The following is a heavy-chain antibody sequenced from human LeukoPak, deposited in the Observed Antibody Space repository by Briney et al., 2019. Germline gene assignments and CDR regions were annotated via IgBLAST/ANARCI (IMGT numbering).Heavy chain of an antibody. CDR1: GYTFTSYG. CDR3: AREREGGTYYDFWSGYYNGWFDP. D-gene: IGHD3-3*01. J-gene: IGHJ5*02. Sequence: ASVTVSFKASGYTFTSYGISWVRQAPGQGLEWMGWISAYNGNTNYAQKLQGRVTMTTDTSTSTAYMELRSLRSDDTAVYYCAREREGGTYYDFWSGYYNGWFDPWGQGTLVTVSS. V-gene: IGHV1-18*01. CDR2: ISAYNGNT.